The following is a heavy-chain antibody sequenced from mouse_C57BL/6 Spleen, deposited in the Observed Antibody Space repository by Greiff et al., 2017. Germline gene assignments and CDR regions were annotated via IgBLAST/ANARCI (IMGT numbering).Heavy chain of an antibody. V-gene: IGHV5-17*01. CDR2: ISSGSSTI. D-gene: IGHD2-1*01. CDR3: ARQEGLGYGNYGG. CDR1: GFTFSDYG. J-gene: IGHJ2*01. Sequence: EVHLVESGGGLVKPGGSLKLSCAASGFTFSDYGMHWVRQAPEKGLEWVAYISSGSSTIYYADTVKGRFTISRDNAKNTLFLQMTSLRSEDTAMYYGARQEGLGYGNYGGGGQGTTLTV.